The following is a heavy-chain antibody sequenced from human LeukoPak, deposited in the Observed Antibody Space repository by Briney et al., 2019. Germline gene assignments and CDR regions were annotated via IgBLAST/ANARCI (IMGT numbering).Heavy chain of an antibody. CDR2: AYGDGSSQ. CDR1: GFTFSSYA. J-gene: IGHJ1*01. CDR3: ATGGNFYYSH. Sequence: RPGGSLRLSCAASGFTFSSYAMSWVRQAPGKGLEWVAVAYGDGSSQYYADSVKGRFSISKDISKNTLSLQMNSLRAEDTAVYSCATGGNFYYSHWGQGTLVTVSS. D-gene: IGHD4-11*01. V-gene: IGHV3-33*08.